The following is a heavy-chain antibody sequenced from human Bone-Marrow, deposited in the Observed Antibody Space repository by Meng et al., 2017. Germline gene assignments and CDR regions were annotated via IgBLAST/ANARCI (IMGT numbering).Heavy chain of an antibody. CDR1: GFTFSSYA. CDR3: ARGLPNYYYYGMDV. V-gene: IGHV3-30*01. CDR2: ISYDGSNK. D-gene: IGHD4-11*01. Sequence: GESLKISCAASGFTFSSYAMHWVRQAPGKGLEWVAIISYDGSNKYFADSVMGPFTISRDNSKNTLYLQMNSLRSEDTAVYYCARGLPNYYYYGMDVWGQGTTVTVSS. J-gene: IGHJ6*02.